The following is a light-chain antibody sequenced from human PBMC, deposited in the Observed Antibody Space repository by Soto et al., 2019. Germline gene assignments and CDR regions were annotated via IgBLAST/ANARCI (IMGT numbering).Light chain of an antibody. CDR1: SSNIGAGYD. CDR2: GNS. V-gene: IGLV1-40*01. CDR3: QSDDSSLSGVV. Sequence: QSVLTQPPSVSGAPGQRVTISCTGSSSNIGAGYDVHWYQQLPGTAPKLLIYGNSNRPSGVPDRFSGSKSGTSASLAITGLQAEDEADYYCQSDDSSLSGVVFGGGTKPTVL. J-gene: IGLJ2*01.